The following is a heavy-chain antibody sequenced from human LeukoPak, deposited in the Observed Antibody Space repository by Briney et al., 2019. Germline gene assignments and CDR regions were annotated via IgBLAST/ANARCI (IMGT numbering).Heavy chain of an antibody. J-gene: IGHJ4*02. CDR2: ISGSGGST. D-gene: IGHD6-13*01. CDR1: RFTFSSYA. CDR3: AKHRVSSWYSFVDY. V-gene: IGHV3-23*01. Sequence: GSLRLSCAASRFTFSSYAMSWVRQAPGKGLEWVSAISGSGGSTYYADSVKGRFTISRDNSKNTLYLQMNSLRAEDTAVYYCAKHRVSSWYSFVDYWGQGTLVTVSS.